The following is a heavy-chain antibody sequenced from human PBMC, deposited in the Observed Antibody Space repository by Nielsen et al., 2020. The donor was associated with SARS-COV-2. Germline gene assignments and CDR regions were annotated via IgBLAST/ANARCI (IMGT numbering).Heavy chain of an antibody. D-gene: IGHD3-22*01. V-gene: IGHV3-74*01. CDR3: RGWLATFDI. J-gene: IGHJ3*02. Sequence: GESLKISCTASGLTVSSTWIHWVRQAPGQGLVWVARLSDGGATSYEDSVKGRFTISRDNAKNSIYLQVNSLRAEDTAVYYCRGWLATFDIWGQGTLVTVSS. CDR2: LSDGGAT. CDR1: GLTVSSTW.